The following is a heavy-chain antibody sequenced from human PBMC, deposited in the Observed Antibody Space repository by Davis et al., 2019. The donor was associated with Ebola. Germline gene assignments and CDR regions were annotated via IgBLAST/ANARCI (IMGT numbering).Heavy chain of an antibody. CDR1: GFTFSSYG. J-gene: IGHJ4*02. Sequence: PGGSLRLSCAASGFTFSSYGMHWVRQAPGKGLEWVAVIWYDGSNKYYADSVKGRFTISRDNSKNTLYLQMNSLRAEDTAVYYCARNALAGSIVGASSPFDYWGQGTLVTVSS. CDR2: IWYDGSNK. V-gene: IGHV3-33*01. D-gene: IGHD1-26*01. CDR3: ARNALAGSIVGASSPFDY.